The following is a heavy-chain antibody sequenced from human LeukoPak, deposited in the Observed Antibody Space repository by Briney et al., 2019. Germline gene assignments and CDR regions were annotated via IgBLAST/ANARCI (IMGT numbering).Heavy chain of an antibody. CDR1: GVSISSSNSY. J-gene: IGHJ4*02. Sequence: SETLSLTCTVSGVSISSSNSYWGWIRQPPGTGLEWIGSIYYSGNTYYNASLKSQVSISIDTSKNQFSLRLTSVTAADTAVYYCARVSGGDRYFDYWGQGTLVTVSS. CDR2: IYYSGNT. D-gene: IGHD2-21*01. V-gene: IGHV4-39*01. CDR3: ARVSGGDRYFDY.